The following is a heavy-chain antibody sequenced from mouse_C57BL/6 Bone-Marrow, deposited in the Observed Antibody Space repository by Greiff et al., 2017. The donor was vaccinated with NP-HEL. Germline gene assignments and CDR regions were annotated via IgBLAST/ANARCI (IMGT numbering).Heavy chain of an antibody. J-gene: IGHJ1*03. CDR3: SSLYYYGSHWYFDV. V-gene: IGHV1-39*01. CDR2: INPNYGTT. D-gene: IGHD1-1*01. Sequence: EVQLQQSGPELVKPGASVKISCKASGYSFTDYNMNWVKQSNGKSLEWIGVINPNYGTTSYNQKFKGKATLTVDQSSSTAYMQLNSLTSEDSAVYSWSSLYYYGSHWYFDVWGTGTTVTVSS. CDR1: GYSFTDYN.